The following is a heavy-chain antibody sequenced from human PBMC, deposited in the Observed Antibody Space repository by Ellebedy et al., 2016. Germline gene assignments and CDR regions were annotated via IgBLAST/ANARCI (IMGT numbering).Heavy chain of an antibody. V-gene: IGHV4-4*07. Sequence: SETLSLXXTVSGYSISSGYYWSWIRQPAGKGLEWIGRIYTSGSTNYNPSLKSRVTMSVDTSKNQFSLKLSSVTAADTAVYYCARGRYYGSGSYVIDYWGQGTLVTISS. CDR2: IYTSGST. J-gene: IGHJ4*02. CDR1: GYSISSGYY. D-gene: IGHD3-10*01. CDR3: ARGRYYGSGSYVIDY.